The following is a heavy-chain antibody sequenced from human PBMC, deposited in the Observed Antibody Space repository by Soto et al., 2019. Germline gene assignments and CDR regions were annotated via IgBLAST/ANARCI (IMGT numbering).Heavy chain of an antibody. V-gene: IGHV4-61*01. CDR1: GGSFSSATYS. Sequence: SESLSLTCTVSGGSFSSATYSWNWILQPPGKGLEWIGNIYYSGSTNYNPSLKSRVTISVDTSKNQFSLKLRSVTAADTAVYYCARGDYDFWSGSPKNTRFDPWGQGTLVTVSS. J-gene: IGHJ5*02. CDR2: IYYSGST. CDR3: ARGDYDFWSGSPKNTRFDP. D-gene: IGHD3-3*01.